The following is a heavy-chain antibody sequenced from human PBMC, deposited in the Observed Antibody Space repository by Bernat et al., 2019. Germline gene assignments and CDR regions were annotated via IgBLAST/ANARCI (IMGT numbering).Heavy chain of an antibody. Sequence: QVQLQQWGAGLLKPSETLSLTCAVYGGSFSGYYWSWIRQPPGQGLEWIGEINHSGSTNYNPYLTSRVPISVDTSKNQFSLTLSSVTAADTAVYYCGRGQGASSLTPFDNWGQGTLVTVSS. CDR2: INHSGST. CDR3: GRGQGASSLTPFDN. J-gene: IGHJ4*02. D-gene: IGHD6-13*01. CDR1: GGSFSGYY. V-gene: IGHV4-34*01.